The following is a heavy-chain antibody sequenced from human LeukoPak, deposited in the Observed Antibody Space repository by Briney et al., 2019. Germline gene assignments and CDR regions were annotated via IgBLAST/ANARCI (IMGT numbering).Heavy chain of an antibody. Sequence: GGSLRLSYAASGFTVSTNYMNWVRQAPGKGLEWVSGIYIGGTTYHPDSVKRRFTISRDNSKNTVYLQMNSLRAEATAVSYCARSYSGSLNWFDPWGQGTLVTVSS. CDR2: IYIGGTT. CDR3: ARSYSGSLNWFDP. D-gene: IGHD1-26*01. J-gene: IGHJ5*02. V-gene: IGHV3-53*01. CDR1: GFTVSTNY.